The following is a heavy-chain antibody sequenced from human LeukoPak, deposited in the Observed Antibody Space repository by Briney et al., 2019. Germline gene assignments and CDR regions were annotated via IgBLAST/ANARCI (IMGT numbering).Heavy chain of an antibody. CDR2: ISGSGGST. D-gene: IGHD2-15*01. V-gene: IGHV3-23*01. CDR1: GFSFSSYA. Sequence: GSLRLSCAASGFSFSSYAMSWVRQAPGKGLEWVSSISGSGGSTYYADSVKGRFTISRDNSKNTLYLQMNSLRAEDTAVYYCAKDLQKYCSGGSCYTNFDYWGQGTLVTVSS. J-gene: IGHJ4*02. CDR3: AKDLQKYCSGGSCYTNFDY.